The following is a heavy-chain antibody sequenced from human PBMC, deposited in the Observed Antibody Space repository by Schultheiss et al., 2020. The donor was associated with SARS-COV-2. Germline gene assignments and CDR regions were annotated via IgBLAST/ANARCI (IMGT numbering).Heavy chain of an antibody. CDR2: IRDKANSYAT. D-gene: IGHD2-8*01. Sequence: GGSLRLSCAASGFTFSGSPMNWVRQASGKGLEWIGRIRDKANSYATAYAASVKGRFTISRDDSKNTAYLQMNSLKTEDTAVYYCTYDNYGMDVWGQGTTVTVSS. J-gene: IGHJ6*02. CDR1: GFTFSGSP. V-gene: IGHV3-73*01. CDR3: TYDNYGMDV.